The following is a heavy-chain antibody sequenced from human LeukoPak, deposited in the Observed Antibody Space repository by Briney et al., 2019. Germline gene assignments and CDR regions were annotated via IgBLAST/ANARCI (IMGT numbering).Heavy chain of an antibody. D-gene: IGHD4-17*01. CDR3: PRDLVTVTKGFDI. Sequence: SETLSLTCAVSDDSFSSHYWTWIRQPPGKGLEWIGYISYIGSTNYNPSLKSRVTISIGTSKNQFSLKLSSVTAADTAVYYCPRDLVTVTKGFDIWGQGTMVSVSS. CDR2: ISYIGST. CDR1: DDSFSSHY. J-gene: IGHJ3*02. V-gene: IGHV4-59*11.